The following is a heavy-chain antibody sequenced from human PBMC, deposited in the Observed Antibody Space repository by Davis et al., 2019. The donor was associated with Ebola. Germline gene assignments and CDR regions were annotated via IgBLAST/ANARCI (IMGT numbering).Heavy chain of an antibody. CDR3: TTDRGSSWYYYYYSMDV. J-gene: IGHJ6*02. V-gene: IGHV3-15*01. CDR1: GFTFSNVW. D-gene: IGHD6-13*01. CDR2: IISKTDGGTT. Sequence: GESLRLSCAASGFTFSNVWMSWVRQAPGKGLEWVGRIISKTDGGTTDYAAPVKGRFTISRDDSKNTLYLQMNSLKTEDTTVYYFTTDRGSSWYYYYYSMDVWGQGTTVTVSS.